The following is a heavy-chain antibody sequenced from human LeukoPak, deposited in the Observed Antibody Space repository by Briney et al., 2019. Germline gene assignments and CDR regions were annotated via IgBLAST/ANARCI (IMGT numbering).Heavy chain of an antibody. D-gene: IGHD3-22*01. CDR2: ISGSGYNT. CDR1: GFTFTNHG. Sequence: AGGSLRLSCVASGFTFTNHGMSWVRQTPGKGLEWVSTISGSGYNTYYADSVKGRFTISRDSSKNTLFLQMNGLRPEDTAVYYCAKGAEEGVVITAVYYYYMDVWGKGTTITISS. CDR3: AKGAEEGVVITAVYYYYMDV. J-gene: IGHJ6*03. V-gene: IGHV3-23*01.